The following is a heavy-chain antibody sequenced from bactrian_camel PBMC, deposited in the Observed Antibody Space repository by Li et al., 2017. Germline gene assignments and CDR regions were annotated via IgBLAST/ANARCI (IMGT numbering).Heavy chain of an antibody. J-gene: IGHJ4*01. Sequence: HVQLVESGGGSVQAGGSLTLSCAVSGYTITNSRMGWFRRAPGNKCELVATVRSDGSKQTADSVKGRFAVSQDKAKNTLYLQMNSLKPEDTAVYYCAAVLAGGTIATIPCSKDWSQGTQVTVS. CDR2: VRSDGSK. CDR3: AAVLAGGTIATIPCSKD. D-gene: IGHD4*01. V-gene: IGHV3S55*01. CDR1: GYTITNSR.